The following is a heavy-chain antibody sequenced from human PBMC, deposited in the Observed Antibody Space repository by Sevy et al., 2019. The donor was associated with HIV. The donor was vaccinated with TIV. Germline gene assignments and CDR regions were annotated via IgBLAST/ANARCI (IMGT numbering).Heavy chain of an antibody. CDR2: ISSDGNNM. V-gene: IGHV3-11*01. J-gene: IGHJ2*01. CDR3: ARDRRGDSSGYYDWYFDL. CDR1: GFTFSDYY. Sequence: GGSLRLSCAASGFTFSDYYLSWLRQAPGKGLEWVSYISSDGNNMFYADSVKGRFSIARDNAKKSLFLQMNSLRAEDTAVYYCARDRRGDSSGYYDWYFDLWGRGTLVTVSS. D-gene: IGHD3-22*01.